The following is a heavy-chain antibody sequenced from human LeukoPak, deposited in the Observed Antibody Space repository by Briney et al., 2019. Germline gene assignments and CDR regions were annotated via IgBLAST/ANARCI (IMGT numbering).Heavy chain of an antibody. Sequence: ASVKVSCKASGYTFTNYGISWVRQAPRQGLEWMGWISAYNGHTNYAQKLQDRVTMTTDTSTSTAYMELRSLRSDDTAVYFCAIIYGYGTDYWGQGTLVTVSS. D-gene: IGHD5-18*01. CDR3: AIIYGYGTDY. J-gene: IGHJ4*02. V-gene: IGHV1-18*01. CDR2: ISAYNGHT. CDR1: GYTFTNYG.